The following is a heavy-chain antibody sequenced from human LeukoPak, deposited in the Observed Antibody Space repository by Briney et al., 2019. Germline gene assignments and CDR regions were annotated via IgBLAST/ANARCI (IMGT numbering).Heavy chain of an antibody. D-gene: IGHD6-6*01. CDR3: TTDRSIAARALFDY. J-gene: IGHJ4*02. CDR2: IKSKTDGGTT. V-gene: IGHV3-15*01. Sequence: PGGSLRLSCAASGFTFSNGWMGWVRQAPGKGLEWVGRIKSKTDGGTTDYAAPVKGRFTISRDDSKNTLYLQVNSLKTEDTAVYYCTTDRSIAARALFDYWGQGILVTVSS. CDR1: GFTFSNGW.